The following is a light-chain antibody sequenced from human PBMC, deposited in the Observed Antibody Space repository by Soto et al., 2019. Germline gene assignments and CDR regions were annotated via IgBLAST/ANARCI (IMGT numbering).Light chain of an antibody. CDR3: QQSYSTPRA. Sequence: EIVLTQSPGTLSLSPGERATLSCRASQSVSSSYLAWYQQKPGQAPRLLIYAASSRATGIPDRFSGSGPGTDFTLTISSLQPEDFATYYCQQSYSTPRAFGQGTKVDIK. CDR2: AAS. CDR1: QSVSSSY. V-gene: IGKV3-20*01. J-gene: IGKJ1*01.